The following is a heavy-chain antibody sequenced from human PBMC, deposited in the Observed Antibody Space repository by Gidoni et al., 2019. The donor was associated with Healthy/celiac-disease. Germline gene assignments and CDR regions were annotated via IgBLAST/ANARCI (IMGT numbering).Heavy chain of an antibody. Sequence: EVQLVESGGGLVKPGGSLRLSCAASGFTFSSYSMNWVRQAPGKGLEWVSSISSSSSYIYYADSVKGRFTISRDNAKKSLYLQMNSLRAEDTAVYYCARHPAAMPAFDIWGQGTMVTVSS. J-gene: IGHJ3*02. CDR1: GFTFSSYS. D-gene: IGHD2-2*01. CDR2: ISSSSSYI. V-gene: IGHV3-21*01. CDR3: ARHPAAMPAFDI.